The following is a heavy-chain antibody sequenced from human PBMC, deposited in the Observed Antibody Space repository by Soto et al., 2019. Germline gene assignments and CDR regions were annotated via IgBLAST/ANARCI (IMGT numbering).Heavy chain of an antibody. V-gene: IGHV4-59*01. J-gene: IGHJ3*02. Sequence: QVQLQESGPGLVKPSETLSLTCSVSGASISAYYWSWIRQPPGKGLEWIAYIYYSGSTSYNPSLTSRFSLTLHTSTNQFSLTLSPLTAADTSVYYCARTYYGSPPYSGGYRFDICGPGTMATVSS. CDR3: ARTYYGSPPYSGGYRFDI. CDR2: IYYSGST. CDR1: GASISAYY. D-gene: IGHD2-21*01.